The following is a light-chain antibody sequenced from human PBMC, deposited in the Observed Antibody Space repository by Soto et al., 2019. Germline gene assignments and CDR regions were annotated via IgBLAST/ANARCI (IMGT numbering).Light chain of an antibody. V-gene: IGKV3-20*01. CDR2: GAS. CDR3: QQYGTSPRYT. Sequence: EIVLTQSPGTLYLSPGEGASLSCRASQSVNNNYLDWYQPKPGQAPRLLLLGASRSAAAIPDWFSGSWSGTVFTLTSSRLEPEEFAVYYCQQYGTSPRYTFGQGTKLEIK. CDR1: QSVNNNY. J-gene: IGKJ2*01.